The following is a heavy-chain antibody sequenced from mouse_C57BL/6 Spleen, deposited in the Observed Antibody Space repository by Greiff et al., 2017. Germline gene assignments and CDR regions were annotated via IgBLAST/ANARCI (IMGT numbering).Heavy chain of an antibody. CDR3: AREGLTGTFHFDY. V-gene: IGHV5-4*01. J-gene: IGHJ2*01. Sequence: EVQRVESGGGLVKPGGSLKLSCAASGFTFSSYAMSWVRQTPEKRLEWVATISDGGNYTYYPDNVKGRFTISRDNAKNNLYLQMSHLKSEDTAMYYCAREGLTGTFHFDYGGQGTTLTVSS. CDR1: GFTFSSYA. D-gene: IGHD4-1*01. CDR2: ISDGGNYT.